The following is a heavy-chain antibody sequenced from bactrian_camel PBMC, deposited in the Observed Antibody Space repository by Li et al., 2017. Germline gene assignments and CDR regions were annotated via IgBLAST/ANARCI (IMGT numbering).Heavy chain of an antibody. V-gene: IGHV3-2*01. Sequence: HVQLVESGGGLVQPGGSLRLSCAASGFTFSVYYTSWVRQAPGKGLEWVSSMYNGGGSLSYADSVKGRFAISRDDAKDTLNLQLSNLKTEDTAIYYCAKDDCWTYSYCLRSFDHWGPGTQVTVS. CDR2: MYNGGGSL. CDR1: GFTFSVYY. CDR3: AKDDCWTYSYCLRSFDH. D-gene: IGHD4*01. J-gene: IGHJ4*01.